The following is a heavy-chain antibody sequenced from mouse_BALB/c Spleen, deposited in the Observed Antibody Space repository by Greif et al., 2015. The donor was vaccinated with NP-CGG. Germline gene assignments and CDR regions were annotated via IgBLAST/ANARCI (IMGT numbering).Heavy chain of an antibody. CDR2: ISNGGGST. CDR3: ARQGVYYYGSSYSYAMDY. J-gene: IGHJ4*01. CDR1: GFTFSDYY. V-gene: IGHV5-12*02. Sequence: EVMLVESGGGLVQPGGSLKLSCATSGFTFSDYYMYWVRQTPEKRLEWVAYISNGGGSTYYPDTVKGRFTISRDNAKNTLYLQMSRLKSEDTAMYYCARQGVYYYGSSYSYAMDYWGQGTSVTVSS. D-gene: IGHD1-1*01.